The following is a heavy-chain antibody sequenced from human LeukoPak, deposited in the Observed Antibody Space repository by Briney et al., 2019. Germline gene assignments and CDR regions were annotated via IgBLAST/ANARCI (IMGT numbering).Heavy chain of an antibody. Sequence: SETLSLTCTVSGGSISSGGYYWSWIRQHPGKGLEWIGYIYYSGSTYYNPSLKSRVTISVDTSKNQFSLKLSSATAADTAVYYCARSPVVPAAIDWFDPWGQGTLVTVSS. CDR1: GGSISSGGYY. J-gene: IGHJ5*02. V-gene: IGHV4-31*03. CDR2: IYYSGST. D-gene: IGHD2-2*01. CDR3: ARSPVVPAAIDWFDP.